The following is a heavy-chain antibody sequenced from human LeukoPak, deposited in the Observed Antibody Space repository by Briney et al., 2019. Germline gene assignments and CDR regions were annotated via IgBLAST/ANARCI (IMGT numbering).Heavy chain of an antibody. Sequence: PGGSLRLSCAASGFTFSSYDMHWVRQATGKGLEWVSVIGTSGDTYYAGSVEGRFTISRENAKNSFYLQMNSLTAGDTAVYFCSRVGSSGWPNYFDSWGQGTLVTVSS. V-gene: IGHV3-13*04. CDR1: GFTFSSYD. J-gene: IGHJ4*02. CDR3: SRVGSSGWPNYFDS. D-gene: IGHD6-19*01. CDR2: IGTSGDT.